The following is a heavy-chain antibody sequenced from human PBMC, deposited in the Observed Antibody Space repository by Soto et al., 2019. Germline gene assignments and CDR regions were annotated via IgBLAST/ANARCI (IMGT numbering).Heavy chain of an antibody. Sequence: GGSLRLSCTASGFTFGDYAMSWFRQAPGKGLEWVGFIRSKAYGGTTEYAASVKGRFTISRDDSKSIAYLQMNSLKTEDTAVYYCTRATAGWLVGWFDPWGQGTLVTVSS. CDR2: IRSKAYGGTT. CDR1: GFTFGDYA. CDR3: TRATAGWLVGWFDP. V-gene: IGHV3-49*03. J-gene: IGHJ5*02. D-gene: IGHD3-10*01.